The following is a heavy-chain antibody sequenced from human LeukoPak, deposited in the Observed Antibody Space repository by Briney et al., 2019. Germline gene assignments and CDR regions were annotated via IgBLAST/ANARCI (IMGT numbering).Heavy chain of an antibody. CDR1: GLIFSKYG. V-gene: IGHV3-30*02. CDR2: LEYDRTS. J-gene: IGHJ1*01. D-gene: IGHD2-21*01. CDR3: AKRGFRAPSGDDVLESLHL. Sequence: GGSLRLSCAASGLIFSKYGMHWVRQTPGKGLEWVAFLEYDRTSNYLDSVKGRFTISRDNSESTLYLQMNSLQVEDTAIYYCAKRGFRAPSGDDVLESLHLWGQGTLVTVSS.